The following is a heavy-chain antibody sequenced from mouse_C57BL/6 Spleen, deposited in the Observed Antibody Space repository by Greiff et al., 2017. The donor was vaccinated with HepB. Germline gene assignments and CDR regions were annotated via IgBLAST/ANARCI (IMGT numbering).Heavy chain of an antibody. Sequence: QVQLQQSGAELVRPGASVTLSCKASGYTFTDYEMHWVKQTPVHGLEWIGAIDPETGGTAYNQKFKGKAILTADKSSSTAYMELRSLTSEDSAVYYCTRAGYDGYYGFDYWGQGTTLTVSS. CDR1: GYTFTDYE. CDR3: TRAGYDGYYGFDY. J-gene: IGHJ2*01. CDR2: IDPETGGT. V-gene: IGHV1-15*01. D-gene: IGHD2-3*01.